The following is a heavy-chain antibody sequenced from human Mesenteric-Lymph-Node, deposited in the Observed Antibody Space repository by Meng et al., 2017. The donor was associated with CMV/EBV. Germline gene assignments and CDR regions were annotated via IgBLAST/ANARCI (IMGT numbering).Heavy chain of an antibody. Sequence: QVQLVQSRAVGGKPGASVMVSCKASGYTFTDFYIHWVRQAPGQGLEWMGRINPSSGVSNSAQNFQGRVTMTRDTSISTAYMELGRLTSDDTAVYYCARDNVNPEGFDPWGQGTLVTVSS. CDR3: ARDNVNPEGFDP. J-gene: IGHJ5*02. CDR2: INPSSGVS. D-gene: IGHD2/OR15-2a*01. V-gene: IGHV1-2*06. CDR1: GYTFTDFY.